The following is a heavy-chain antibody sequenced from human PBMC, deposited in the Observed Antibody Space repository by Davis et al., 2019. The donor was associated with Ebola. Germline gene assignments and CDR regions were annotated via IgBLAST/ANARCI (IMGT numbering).Heavy chain of an antibody. CDR3: VRDMIEEGLTSPHPDFQH. D-gene: IGHD3-22*01. J-gene: IGHJ1*01. Sequence: GESLKISCAASGFTFSSYAMSWVRQAPGKGLEWVSAISGSGGSTYYADSVKGRFTISRDNSKNTLYLQLYSLRAEDTAVYYCVRDMIEEGLTSPHPDFQHWGQGTLVTVSS. V-gene: IGHV3-23*01. CDR1: GFTFSSYA. CDR2: ISGSGGST.